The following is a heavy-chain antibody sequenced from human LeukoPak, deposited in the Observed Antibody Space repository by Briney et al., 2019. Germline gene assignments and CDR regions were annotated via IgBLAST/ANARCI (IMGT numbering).Heavy chain of an antibody. CDR3: AREIRGFGELNYYYYYMDV. CDR1: GYTFTGYY. J-gene: IGHJ6*03. V-gene: IGHV1-2*02. CDR2: INPNSGGT. Sequence: ASVKVSCKASGYTFTGYYMHWVRQAPGQGLEWMGWINPNSGGTNYAQKFQGRVTMTRDMSISTAYMELSRLRSDDTAVYYCAREIRGFGELNYYYYYMDVWGKGTTVTVSS. D-gene: IGHD3-10*01.